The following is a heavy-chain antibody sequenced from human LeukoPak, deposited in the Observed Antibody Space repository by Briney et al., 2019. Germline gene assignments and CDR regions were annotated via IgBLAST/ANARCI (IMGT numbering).Heavy chain of an antibody. CDR1: GFIFSNAW. J-gene: IGHJ4*02. D-gene: IGHD2-2*01. CDR3: TTDFSSTSWHSPTDY. V-gene: IGHV3-15*01. Sequence: GGSLRLSCAASGFIFSNAWMSWVRQAPGKGLEWVGRIKSKTDGGTTDYAAPVKGRFTISRDDSKNTLYLQMNSLKTEDTAVYYCTTDFSSTSWHSPTDYWGQGTLVTVSS. CDR2: IKSKTDGGTT.